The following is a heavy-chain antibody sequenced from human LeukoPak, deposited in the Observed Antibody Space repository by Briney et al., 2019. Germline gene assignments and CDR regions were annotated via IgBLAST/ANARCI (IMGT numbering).Heavy chain of an antibody. J-gene: IGHJ6*02. CDR1: GGSISSYY. D-gene: IGHD3-10*01. Sequence: SETLSLTCTVSGGSISSYYWSWIRQPPGKGLEWIGYIYYSGSTNYNPSLKSRVTISVDTSKNQFSLKLSSVTAADTAVYYCARDYGSGHYYYYGMDVWGQGTTVTVSS. CDR2: IYYSGST. CDR3: ARDYGSGHYYYYGMDV. V-gene: IGHV4-59*01.